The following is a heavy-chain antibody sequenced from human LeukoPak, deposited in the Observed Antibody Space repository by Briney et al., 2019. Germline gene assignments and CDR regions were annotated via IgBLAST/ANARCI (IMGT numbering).Heavy chain of an antibody. Sequence: GGSLRLSCAASGFTFSSYSMNWVRQAPGKGLELVSSISSSSSYIYYADSVKGRFTISRDNAKNSLYLQMNSLRAEDTAVYYCARDSLGVALDYWGQGTLVTVSS. J-gene: IGHJ4*02. D-gene: IGHD3-10*01. CDR3: ARDSLGVALDY. V-gene: IGHV3-21*01. CDR2: ISSSSSYI. CDR1: GFTFSSYS.